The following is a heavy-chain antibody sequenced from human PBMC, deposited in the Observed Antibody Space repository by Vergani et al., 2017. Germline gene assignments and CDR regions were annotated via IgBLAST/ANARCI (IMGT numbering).Heavy chain of an antibody. CDR1: GFTFSGYS. Sequence: EVQLVESGGGLVQPGGSLRLSCAASGFTFSGYSLNWVRQAPGKGLEWISYISSSSSNIYYADSVKGRFTISRDNAKNSLYLQMNSLRAEDTAVYYCAASGPYYYYGMDVWGQGTTVTVSS. CDR3: AASGPYYYYGMDV. CDR2: ISSSSSNI. J-gene: IGHJ6*02. D-gene: IGHD2-15*01. V-gene: IGHV3-48*04.